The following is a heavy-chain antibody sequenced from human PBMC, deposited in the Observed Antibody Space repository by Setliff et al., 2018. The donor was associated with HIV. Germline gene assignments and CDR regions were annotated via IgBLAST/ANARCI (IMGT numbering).Heavy chain of an antibody. Sequence: PGESLKISCAASGFTFGRYAMSWVRQAPGKGLEWVSGIYSGDNSTYYADSVKGRFTISRDNSKNTLYLQMNSLRADDTAVYFCATRGIYSSSSLLFDYWGRGILVTVSS. CDR3: ATRGIYSSSSLLFDY. V-gene: IGHV3-23*03. CDR2: IYSGDNST. J-gene: IGHJ4*02. CDR1: GFTFGRYA. D-gene: IGHD6-6*01.